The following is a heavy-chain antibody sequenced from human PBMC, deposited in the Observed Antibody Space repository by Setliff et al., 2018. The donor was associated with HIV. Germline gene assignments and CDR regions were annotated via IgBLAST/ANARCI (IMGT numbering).Heavy chain of an antibody. V-gene: IGHV1-18*03. J-gene: IGHJ4*02. Sequence: ASVKVSCKASGYTFTGYAISWVRQAPGQGLEWLGWISAYNGDTNYAQKVQGRVSMTIDTSTSTAYMELRSLRSDDMAVYYCARGMDYYDTSGYYQYYFDYWGQGTLVTVSS. D-gene: IGHD3-22*01. CDR3: ARGMDYYDTSGYYQYYFDY. CDR2: ISAYNGDT. CDR1: GYTFTGYA.